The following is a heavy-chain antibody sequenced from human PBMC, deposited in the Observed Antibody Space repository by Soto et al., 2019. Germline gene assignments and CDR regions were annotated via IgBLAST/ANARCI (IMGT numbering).Heavy chain of an antibody. CDR3: AVSLYGVVLHYYYRMDV. V-gene: IGHV1-2*06. CDR2: INPNSGGT. J-gene: IGHJ6*02. CDR1: GYIFTDYY. Sequence: ASVKVSCKASGYIFTDYYMHWVRQAPGQELGWMGRINPNSGGTNYAQKFQGRVTTTRDTSISTAYMEISGLTFEDTAFYYCAVSLYGVVLHYYYRMDVWGPGTSVTVSS. D-gene: IGHD3-3*01.